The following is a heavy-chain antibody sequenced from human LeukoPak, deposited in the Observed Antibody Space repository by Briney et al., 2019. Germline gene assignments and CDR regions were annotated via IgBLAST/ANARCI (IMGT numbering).Heavy chain of an antibody. CDR2: IYISGSS. D-gene: IGHD3-16*02. CDR1: GGSISNYY. J-gene: IGHJ6*03. CDR3: ARDHDYVWGSYRENYYYYYMDV. Sequence: PSETLSLTCTVSGGSISNYYWSRIRQPAGKGLEWIGRIYISGSSNYNPSLKSRVTMSVDTSKNQFSLKLSSVTAADTAVYYCARDHDYVWGSYRENYYYYYMDVWGKGTTVTISS. V-gene: IGHV4-4*07.